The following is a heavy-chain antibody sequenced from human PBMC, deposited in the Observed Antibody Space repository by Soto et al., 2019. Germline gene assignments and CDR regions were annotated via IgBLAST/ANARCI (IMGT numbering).Heavy chain of an antibody. CDR2: ISYDGSNK. CDR3: AGSGSADAFDI. V-gene: IGHV3-30*03. D-gene: IGHD1-26*01. J-gene: IGHJ3*02. Sequence: PGGSLRLSCAASGFTFSTYSMNWVRQAPGKGLEWVAVISYDGSNKYYADSVKGRFTISRDNSKNTLYLQMNSLRAEDTAVYYCAGSGSADAFDIWAQGTMVTVSS. CDR1: GFTFSTYS.